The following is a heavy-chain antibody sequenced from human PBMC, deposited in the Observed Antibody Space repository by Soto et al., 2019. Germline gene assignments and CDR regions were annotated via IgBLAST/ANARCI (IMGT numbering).Heavy chain of an antibody. D-gene: IGHD5-18*01. CDR1: GFTFSSYA. V-gene: IGHV3-30-3*01. CDR3: AREDLDTAMVRPRNWFDP. CDR2: ISYDGSNK. J-gene: IGHJ5*02. Sequence: QVQLVESGGGVVQPGRSLRLSCAASGFTFSSYAMHWVRQAPGKGLEWVAVISYDGSNKYYADSVKGRFTISRDNSKNTLDLQMNSRRAEDTAVYYCAREDLDTAMVRPRNWFDPWGQGTLVTVSS.